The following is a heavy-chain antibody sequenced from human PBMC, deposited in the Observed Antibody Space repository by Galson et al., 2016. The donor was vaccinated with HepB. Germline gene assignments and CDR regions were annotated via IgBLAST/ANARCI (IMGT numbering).Heavy chain of an antibody. CDR1: GASVISDTHY. V-gene: IGHV4-61*03. Sequence: SETLSLTCTVSGASVISDTHYWSWMRQPPGKGLEWIGQIYYTGITNYNPSLMSRVTISVDTSKNHFSLNLTSVTAADTAVYYCARPGRVAAAFWGQGTLVTVSS. CDR2: IYYTGIT. D-gene: IGHD3-3*01. CDR3: ARPGRVAAAF. J-gene: IGHJ4*02.